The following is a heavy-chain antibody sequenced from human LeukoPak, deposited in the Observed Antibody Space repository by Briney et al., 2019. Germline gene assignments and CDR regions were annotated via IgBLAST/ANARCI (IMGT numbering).Heavy chain of an antibody. D-gene: IGHD2-2*01. CDR2: IRYDGSNK. CDR1: GFTFSSYG. Sequence: GGSLRLSCAASGFTFSSYGMHWVRQAPGKGLEWVAFIRYDGSNKYYADSVKGRFTISRDNSKNTLYLQMNSLRAEDTAVYYCPKCAADMVVVPDAIYDSWGQGTLVTVSS. V-gene: IGHV3-30*02. CDR3: PKCAADMVVVPDAIYDS. J-gene: IGHJ4*02.